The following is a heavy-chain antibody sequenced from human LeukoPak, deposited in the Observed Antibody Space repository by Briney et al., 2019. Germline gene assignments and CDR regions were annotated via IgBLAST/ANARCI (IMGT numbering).Heavy chain of an antibody. CDR2: IYYSGST. V-gene: IGHV4-59*01. J-gene: IGHJ6*03. Sequence: SETLSLTCTVSGGSISGYYWSWIRQHPGKGLEWIGYIYYSGSTSYNPSLKSRVTISVDTSKNQFSLKLNSVTAADTAVYYCAREPRYCSRTTSCYHANYFYYMDVWGKGTTVTVSS. CDR1: GGSISGYY. CDR3: AREPRYCSRTTSCYHANYFYYMDV. D-gene: IGHD2-2*01.